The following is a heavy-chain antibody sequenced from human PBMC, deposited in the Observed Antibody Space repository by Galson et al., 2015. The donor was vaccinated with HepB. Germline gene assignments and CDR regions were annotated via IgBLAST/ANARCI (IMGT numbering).Heavy chain of an antibody. V-gene: IGHV3-74*01. CDR2: INSDGSST. J-gene: IGHJ5*02. CDR3: ARSIAAAGDNWFDL. Sequence: SLSLSCAASGFTFSSYWMHWVRQAPGKGLVWVSRINSDGSSTSYADSVKGRFTISRDNAKNTLYLQMNSLRAEDTAVYYCARSIAAAGDNWFDLWGQGTLVTVSS. CDR1: GFTFSSYW. D-gene: IGHD6-13*01.